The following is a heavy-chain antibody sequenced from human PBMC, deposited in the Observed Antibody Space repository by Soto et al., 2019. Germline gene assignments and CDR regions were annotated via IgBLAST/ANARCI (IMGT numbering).Heavy chain of an antibody. CDR3: ARPLRDRNYYYGMAV. Sequence: QVQLVQSGAEMQQPGASVRVSCKASGGTFSKYAFSWVRQAPGQGLEWLGGTIPMFGTPNYAQKFQGRVAISADESTATVYMELSNLRSEDTAVYFCARPLRDRNYYYGMAVWGQGTTVTVSS. CDR1: GGTFSKYA. CDR2: TIPMFGTP. D-gene: IGHD3-22*01. J-gene: IGHJ6*02. V-gene: IGHV1-69*01.